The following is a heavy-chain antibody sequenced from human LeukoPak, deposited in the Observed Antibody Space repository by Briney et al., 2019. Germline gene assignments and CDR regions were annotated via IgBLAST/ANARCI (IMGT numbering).Heavy chain of an antibody. CDR3: ARGDSSSWTGPYFDY. D-gene: IGHD6-13*01. Sequence: GASVKVSCKASGYTFTGYYMHWVRQAPGQGLEWMGWINPNSGGTNYAQKFQGRVTMTRDTSISTAYMELSRLRSDDTAVYYCARGDSSSWTGPYFDYWGQGTLVTVSS. V-gene: IGHV1-2*02. J-gene: IGHJ4*02. CDR1: GYTFTGYY. CDR2: INPNSGGT.